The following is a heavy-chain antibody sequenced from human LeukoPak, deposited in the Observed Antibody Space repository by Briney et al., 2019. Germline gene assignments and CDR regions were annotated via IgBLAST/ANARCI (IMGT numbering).Heavy chain of an antibody. J-gene: IGHJ4*02. CDR1: EFSFSSYW. Sequence: GGSLRLSCIASEFSFSSYWMSWVRQAPGKGLEWVANIKQDGSEIFYVDSAKGRFTISRDNAKNSLYLQMDSLRAEDTAMYYCARSLLSPNPRGASDYWGQGTLVTVSS. V-gene: IGHV3-7*01. CDR2: IKQDGSEI. CDR3: ARSLLSPNPRGASDY. D-gene: IGHD2-8*01.